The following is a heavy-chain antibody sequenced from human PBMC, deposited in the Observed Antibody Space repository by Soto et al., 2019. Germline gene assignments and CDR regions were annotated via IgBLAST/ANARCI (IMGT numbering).Heavy chain of an antibody. CDR2: IYWDDDK. V-gene: IGHV2-5*02. CDR1: GISLSTSGVG. CDR3: AHFAYYGSASLDN. D-gene: IGHD3-10*01. Sequence: QITLKESGPTLVKPTQTLTLTCPVSGISLSTSGVGVAWIRQPPGKALQWLGIIYWDDDKRYSSSLRSRLTITKDSAKNQVVLSMANMQSVYTATYVCAHFAYYGSASLDNWGQGTLVSVSS. J-gene: IGHJ4*02.